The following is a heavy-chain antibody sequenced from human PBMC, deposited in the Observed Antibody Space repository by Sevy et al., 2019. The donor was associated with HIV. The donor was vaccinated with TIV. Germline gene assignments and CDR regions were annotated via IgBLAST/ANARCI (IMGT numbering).Heavy chain of an antibody. CDR3: ANAYSGSYSHSYLYALDV. J-gene: IGHJ6*02. D-gene: IGHD1-26*01. CDR1: GFSFSYYG. Sequence: GGSLRLSCIGSGFSFSYYGIHWVRQAPGKGLDWVSLISHDGINEYYADSVKGRFTISRDNSKNTVYLEMNSLRNEDTAIYFCANAYSGSYSHSYLYALDVWGQGTTVTVSS. V-gene: IGHV3-30*18. CDR2: ISHDGINE.